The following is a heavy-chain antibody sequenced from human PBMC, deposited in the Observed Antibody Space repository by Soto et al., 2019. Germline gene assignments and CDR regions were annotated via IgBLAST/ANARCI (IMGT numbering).Heavy chain of an antibody. D-gene: IGHD3-16*01. CDR3: ARSPSTFNAAFDI. CDR2: IYYSGST. J-gene: IGHJ3*02. Sequence: SETLSLTCNVSGGSISDYFWTWIRQHPGKGLEWIGYIYYSGSTNYNPSLKSRVTISVDTSKNQFSLKLSSVTAADTAVYYCARSPSTFNAAFDIWGQGTMVTVSS. V-gene: IGHV4-59*06. CDR1: GGSISDYF.